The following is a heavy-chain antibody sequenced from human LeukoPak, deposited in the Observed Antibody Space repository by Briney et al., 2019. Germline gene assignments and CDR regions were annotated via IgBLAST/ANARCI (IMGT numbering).Heavy chain of an antibody. V-gene: IGHV1-3*03. J-gene: IGHJ4*02. CDR3: ARSRYCSGGSCYEPAIFDY. CDR2: INAGNGNT. Sequence: ASVKVSCKASGYTFTSYGFHWVRQAPGQRLEWMGWINAGNGNTKYSQEFQGRVTITRDTSASTAYMELSSLRSEDMAVYYCARSRYCSGGSCYEPAIFDYWGQGTLVTVSS. D-gene: IGHD2-15*01. CDR1: GYTFTSYG.